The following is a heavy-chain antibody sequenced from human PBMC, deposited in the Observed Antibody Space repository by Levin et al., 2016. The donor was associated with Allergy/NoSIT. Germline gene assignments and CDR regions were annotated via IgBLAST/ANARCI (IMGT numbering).Heavy chain of an antibody. Sequence: WIRQPPGKGLEWVAIISYDGSVQYADSVKGRFTISRDTTNNMLFLQMNSLRAEDTAVYYCAKNPRSSNFDNWFDSWGQGTLVTVSS. V-gene: IGHV3-30*18. J-gene: IGHJ5*01. CDR3: AKNPRSSNFDNWFDS. D-gene: IGHD2-2*01. CDR2: ISYDGSVQ.